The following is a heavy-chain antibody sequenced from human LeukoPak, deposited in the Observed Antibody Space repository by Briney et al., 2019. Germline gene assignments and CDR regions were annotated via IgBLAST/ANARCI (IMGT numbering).Heavy chain of an antibody. V-gene: IGHV4-61*01. J-gene: IGHJ4*02. CDR3: ARGLRDGFSLSFDY. Sequence: PSETLSLTCTVSGGSVSSGSYYWSWIRQPPGKGLEWIGYIYYSGSTNYNPSLKSRVTISVDTSKNQFSLKLSSATAADTAVYYCARGLRDGFSLSFDYWGQGTLVTVSS. CDR1: GGSVSSGSYY. D-gene: IGHD5-24*01. CDR2: IYYSGST.